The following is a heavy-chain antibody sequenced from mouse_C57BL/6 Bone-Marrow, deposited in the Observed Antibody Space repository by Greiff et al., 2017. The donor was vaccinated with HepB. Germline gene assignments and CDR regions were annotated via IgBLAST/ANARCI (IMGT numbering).Heavy chain of an antibody. D-gene: IGHD4-1*02. V-gene: IGHV3-6*01. CDR2: ISYDGSN. Sequence: ESGPGLVKPSQSLSLTCSVTGYSITSGYYWNWIRQFPGNKLEWMGYISYDGSNNYNPSLKNRISITRDTSKNQFFLKLNSVTTEDTATYYCARDPTGTWRDYAMDYWGQGTSVTVSS. CDR1: GYSITSGYY. CDR3: ARDPTGTWRDYAMDY. J-gene: IGHJ4*01.